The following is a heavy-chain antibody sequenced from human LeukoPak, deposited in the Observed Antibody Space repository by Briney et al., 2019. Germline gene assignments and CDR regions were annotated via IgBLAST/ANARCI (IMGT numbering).Heavy chain of an antibody. CDR2: IWYDGSNK. J-gene: IGHJ5*02. CDR3: ARDRYRHYYDSSGVNWFDP. Sequence: GRSLRLSCAASGFTFSSYGMHWVRQAPGKGLQWVAVIWYDGSNKYYADSVKGRFTISRDNSKNTLYLQMNSLRAEDTAVYYCARDRYRHYYDSSGVNWFDPWGQGTLVTVSS. CDR1: GFTFSSYG. V-gene: IGHV3-33*01. D-gene: IGHD3-22*01.